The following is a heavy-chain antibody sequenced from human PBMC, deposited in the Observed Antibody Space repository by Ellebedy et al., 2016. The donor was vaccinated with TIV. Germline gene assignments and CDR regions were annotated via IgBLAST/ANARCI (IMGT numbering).Heavy chain of an antibody. D-gene: IGHD2-2*01. CDR1: GFTFSSYA. CDR2: ISGSGGST. CDR3: AGGEIVVVPAAPPFS. Sequence: GESLKISXAASGFTFSSYAMSWVRQAPGKGLEWVSAISGSGGSTYYADSVKGRFTISRDNSKNTLYLQMNSLRAEDTAVYYCAGGEIVVVPAAPPFSWGQGTLVTVSS. J-gene: IGHJ5*02. V-gene: IGHV3-23*01.